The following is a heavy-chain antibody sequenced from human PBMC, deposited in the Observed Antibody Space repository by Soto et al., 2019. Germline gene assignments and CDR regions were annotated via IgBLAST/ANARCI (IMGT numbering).Heavy chain of an antibody. Sequence: ASVKVSCKASGYTFTSYGISWVRQAPGQGLEWMGWISAYNGNTNYAQKLQGRVTMTTDTSTSTAYMELRSLRSDDTAVYYCARGSTDIVVVPAGFDPWGQGTLVTVSS. D-gene: IGHD2-2*01. CDR1: GYTFTSYG. J-gene: IGHJ5*02. CDR3: ARGSTDIVVVPAGFDP. V-gene: IGHV1-18*01. CDR2: ISAYNGNT.